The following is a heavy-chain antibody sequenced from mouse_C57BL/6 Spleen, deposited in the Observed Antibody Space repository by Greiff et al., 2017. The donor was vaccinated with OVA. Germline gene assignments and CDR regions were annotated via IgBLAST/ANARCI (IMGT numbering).Heavy chain of an antibody. CDR1: GYAFSSSW. V-gene: IGHV1-82*01. CDR3: AGCYDGLTRAMDY. D-gene: IGHD2-3*01. Sequence: QVQLKESGPELVKPGASVKISCKASGYAFSSSWMNWVKQRPGKGLEWIGRIYPGDGDTNYNGKFKGKATLTADKSSSTAYMQLSSLTSEDSAVYFCAGCYDGLTRAMDYWGQGTSVTVSS. CDR2: IYPGDGDT. J-gene: IGHJ4*01.